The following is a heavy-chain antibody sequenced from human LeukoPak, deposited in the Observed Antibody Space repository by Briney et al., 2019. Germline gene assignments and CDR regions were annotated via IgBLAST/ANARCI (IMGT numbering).Heavy chain of an antibody. CDR1: GYTLREFY. CDR3: ARDPLARWQIDFGY. CDR2: IKPNSGGT. J-gene: IGHJ4*02. D-gene: IGHD5-24*01. Sequence: SVPLSCKASGYTLREFYTHGVRQAPAQGLEWMGWIKPNSGGTNFVQKFQGRVIMTRDTSISTAYMELSSLRSDDTAVYYCARDPLARWQIDFGYWGQGTLVTVSS. V-gene: IGHV1-2*02.